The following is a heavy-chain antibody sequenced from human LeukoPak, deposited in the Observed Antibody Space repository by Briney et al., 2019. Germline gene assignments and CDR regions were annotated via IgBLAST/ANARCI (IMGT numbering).Heavy chain of an antibody. D-gene: IGHD6-13*01. J-gene: IGHJ5*02. V-gene: IGHV4-59*01. Sequence: SETLSLTCTVSGGSISSYYWSWLRQPPGKGLEWIGYIYYSGSTNYNPSLKSRVTISVDTSKNQFSLKLSSVTAADTAVYYCARGRWVAAAGRGPHGWFDPWGQGTLVTVSS. CDR3: ARGRWVAAAGRGPHGWFDP. CDR1: GGSISSYY. CDR2: IYYSGST.